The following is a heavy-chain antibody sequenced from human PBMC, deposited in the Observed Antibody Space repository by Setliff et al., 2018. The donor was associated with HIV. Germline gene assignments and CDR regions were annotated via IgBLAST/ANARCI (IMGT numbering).Heavy chain of an antibody. J-gene: IGHJ3*02. Sequence: KPSETLSLTCAVYGGSFSGYYWSWIRQPPGKGREWIGEINHSGSTNYNPSLKSRVTISVDTSKNQFSLKLSAVTAADTAVYYCARVDGYDFWSGYYTPHAFDIWGQGTMVTVS. V-gene: IGHV4-34*01. CDR1: GGSFSGYY. D-gene: IGHD3-3*01. CDR2: INHSGST. CDR3: ARVDGYDFWSGYYTPHAFDI.